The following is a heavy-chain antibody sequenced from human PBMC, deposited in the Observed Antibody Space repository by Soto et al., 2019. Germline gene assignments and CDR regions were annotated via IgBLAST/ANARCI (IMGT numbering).Heavy chain of an antibody. V-gene: IGHV4-39*01. J-gene: IGHJ6*02. CDR3: ARYYYYYGMDV. Sequence: QLQLQESGPGLVKPSETLSLTCTVSGGSISSSSYYWGWIRQPPGKGLEWIGSIYYSGSTYYNPSLTRRVTTSASTSNNPSSPKLSSVTAADTAVYYCARYYYYYGMDVWGQGTTVTVSS. CDR2: IYYSGST. CDR1: GGSISSSSYY.